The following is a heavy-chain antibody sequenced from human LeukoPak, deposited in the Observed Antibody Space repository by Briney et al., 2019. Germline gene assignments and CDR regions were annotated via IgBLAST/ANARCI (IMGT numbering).Heavy chain of an antibody. D-gene: IGHD3-9*01. CDR3: ARDGWVDYDILTGYYGLGDY. CDR1: GFTLTNYD. J-gene: IGHJ4*02. Sequence: ASVKVSCKASGFTLTNYDINWVRQAPGQGLEWMGWISAYNGNTNYAQKLQGRVTMTTDTSTSTAYMELRSLRSDDTAVYYCARDGWVDYDILTGYYGLGDYWGQGTLVTVSS. V-gene: IGHV1-18*01. CDR2: ISAYNGNT.